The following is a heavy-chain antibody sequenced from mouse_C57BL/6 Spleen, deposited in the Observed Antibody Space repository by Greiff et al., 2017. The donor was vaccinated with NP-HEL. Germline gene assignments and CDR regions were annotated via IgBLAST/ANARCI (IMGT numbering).Heavy chain of an antibody. CDR2: INPGSGGT. D-gene: IGHD6-1*01. CDR3: ARKTAYFDY. Sequence: QVQLQQSGAELVRPGTSVKVSCKASGYAFTNYLIEWVKQRPGQGLEWIGVINPGSGGTNYNEKFKGKATLTADKSSSTAYMQLSSLTSEYSAVYFCARKTAYFDYWGQGATLTVSS. V-gene: IGHV1-54*01. J-gene: IGHJ2*01. CDR1: GYAFTNYL.